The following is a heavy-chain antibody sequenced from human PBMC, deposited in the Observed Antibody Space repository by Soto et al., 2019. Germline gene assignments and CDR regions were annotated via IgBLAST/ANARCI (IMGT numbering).Heavy chain of an antibody. CDR1: GYTFTSYA. Sequence: ASVKVSCKASGYTFTSYAMHWVRQAPGQRLEWMGWINAGNGNTKYSQKFQGRVTITRDISASTAYMELSSLRSEGTAVYYCAKSLTMGWNFYCYGMDVWGQGTTVTVSS. V-gene: IGHV1-3*01. CDR3: AKSLTMGWNFYCYGMDV. CDR2: INAGNGNT. D-gene: IGHD1-7*01. J-gene: IGHJ6*02.